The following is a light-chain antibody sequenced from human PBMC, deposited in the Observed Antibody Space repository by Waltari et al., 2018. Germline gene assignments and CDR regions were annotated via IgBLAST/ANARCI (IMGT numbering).Light chain of an antibody. J-gene: IGKJ3*01. CDR1: QTVSRNH. CDR2: AAS. V-gene: IGKV3-20*01. Sequence: EIVLTQSPGTLSLSPGERTTLSCRASQTVSRNHLAWYQQKPGQAPRLLIYAASSRPPGIPDRFSGSGSETEFTLTISRLEPEDFAVYYCQQYVSSPPGVTFGPGTKVDIK. CDR3: QQYVSSPPGVT.